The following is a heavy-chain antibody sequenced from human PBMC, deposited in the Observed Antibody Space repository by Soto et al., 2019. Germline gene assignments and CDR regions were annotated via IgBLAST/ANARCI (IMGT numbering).Heavy chain of an antibody. Sequence: SVKVSCKASGFTFSSSAVQWVRQARGQRLEWIGWIVVGSGNTNCAQKFQERVTITRDMSTSTAYMELSSLRSEDTAVYYCAAEASISWPIYGMDVWAQGTTVTVSS. CDR3: AAEASISWPIYGMDV. D-gene: IGHD6-13*01. J-gene: IGHJ6*02. V-gene: IGHV1-58*01. CDR2: IVVGSGNT. CDR1: GFTFSSSA.